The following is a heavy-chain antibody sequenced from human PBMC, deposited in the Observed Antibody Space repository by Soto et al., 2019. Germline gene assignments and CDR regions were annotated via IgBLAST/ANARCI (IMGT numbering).Heavy chain of an antibody. CDR1: GFTFSSYS. V-gene: IGHV3-21*01. Sequence: GGSLRLSCAASGFTFSSYSMNWVRQAPGKGLEWVSSISSSSSYIYYADSVKGRFTISRDNAKNSLYLQMNSLRAEDTAVYYCARDPVTRYHYDSSGLNWGQGTLVTVSS. CDR3: ARDPVTRYHYDSSGLN. J-gene: IGHJ4*02. CDR2: ISSSSSYI. D-gene: IGHD3-22*01.